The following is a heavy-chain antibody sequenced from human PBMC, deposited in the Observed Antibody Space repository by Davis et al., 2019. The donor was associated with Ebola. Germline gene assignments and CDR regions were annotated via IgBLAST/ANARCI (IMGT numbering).Heavy chain of an antibody. Sequence: ASVKVSCKASGYTFTNYYMHWVRQAPGQGLEWMGMINPNDGRTIYAQKFQGRVTVTTDTSTGTAYMELRSLRSDDTAVYFCARTSIVGTTTTASDIWGQGTMVTVSS. J-gene: IGHJ3*02. CDR3: ARTSIVGTTTTASDI. V-gene: IGHV1-46*01. D-gene: IGHD1-26*01. CDR1: GYTFTNYY. CDR2: INPNDGRT.